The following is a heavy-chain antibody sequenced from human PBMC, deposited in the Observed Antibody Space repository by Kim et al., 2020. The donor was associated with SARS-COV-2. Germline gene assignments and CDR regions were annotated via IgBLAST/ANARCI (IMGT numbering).Heavy chain of an antibody. CDR1: GFTFSAYA. CDR3: ARGGKPHSFDY. Sequence: GESLKISCAASGFTFSAYAMNWVRQAPGKGLEWVSHIGGDGGSIYYANSVKGRFVISRDNAKNALSLQMNSRRDEDTAVYYRARGGKPHSFDYWGQGPVV. CDR2: IGGDGGSI. J-gene: IGHJ4*02. D-gene: IGHD3-16*01. V-gene: IGHV3-48*02.